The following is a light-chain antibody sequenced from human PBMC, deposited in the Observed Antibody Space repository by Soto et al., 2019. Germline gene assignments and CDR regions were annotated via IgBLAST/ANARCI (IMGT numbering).Light chain of an antibody. Sequence: DIQMSQSPSSLSASVGDRVTITCRASQNIYKSVNWYQQKPGKAPKLLIFSASSLRGGVPSRFSGSGSGTDCTLTINTLQSEDFATYYCQQSFSPLPITFGQGTRLEN. CDR2: SAS. CDR3: QQSFSPLPIT. J-gene: IGKJ5*01. CDR1: QNIYKS. V-gene: IGKV1-39*01.